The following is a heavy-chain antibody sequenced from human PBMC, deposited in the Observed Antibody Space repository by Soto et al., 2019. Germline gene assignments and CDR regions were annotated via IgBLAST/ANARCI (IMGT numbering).Heavy chain of an antibody. Sequence: PXESLAVTWTVAGDSISSSRDYWGWIRQPPGKGLEWIGSIYYSGSTYYNPSLKSRVTISVDTSKNQFSLKLSSVTAADTAVYYCARQYYDSSGYSIDYWGQGTLLPVSS. D-gene: IGHD3-22*01. V-gene: IGHV4-39*01. CDR2: IYYSGST. CDR1: GDSISSSRDY. CDR3: ARQYYDSSGYSIDY. J-gene: IGHJ4*02.